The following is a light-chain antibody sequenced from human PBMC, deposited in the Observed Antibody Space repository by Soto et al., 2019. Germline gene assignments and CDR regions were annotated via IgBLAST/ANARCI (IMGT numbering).Light chain of an antibody. V-gene: IGKV3-20*01. CDR2: GVS. J-gene: IGKJ2*01. Sequence: EIVLTQSPGTLSLSPGERATLSCRASQSLTSNYMAWYQQKPGQAPRLLIFGVSSRATGIPDRFSGSGSGTDFTLTIIRLEPEDFAVYYCQQYGSAPLYTFGQGTKLEIK. CDR3: QQYGSAPLYT. CDR1: QSLTSNY.